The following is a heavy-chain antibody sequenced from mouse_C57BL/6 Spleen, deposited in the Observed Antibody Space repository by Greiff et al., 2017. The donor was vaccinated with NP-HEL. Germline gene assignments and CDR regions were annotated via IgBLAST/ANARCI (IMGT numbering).Heavy chain of an antibody. CDR2: IDPEDGET. V-gene: IGHV14-2*01. J-gene: IGHJ4*01. CDR1: GFNIKDYY. D-gene: IGHD1-1*01. Sequence: DVKLQESGAELVKPGASVKLSCTASGFNIKDYYMHWVKQRPEQGLEWIGRIDPEDGETKYAPKFQGKATITADTSSNTAYLQLSSLTSEDTAVYYCARATVYYGSTDYAMDYWGQGTSVTVSS. CDR3: ARATVYYGSTDYAMDY.